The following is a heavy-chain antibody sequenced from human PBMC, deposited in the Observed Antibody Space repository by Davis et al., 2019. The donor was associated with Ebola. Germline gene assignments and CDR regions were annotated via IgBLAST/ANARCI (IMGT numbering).Heavy chain of an antibody. CDR1: GFTFSSYA. Sequence: GESLKISCAASGFTFSSYAMSWVRQAPGKGLEWVSAISGSGGSTYYADSVKGRFTISRDNAKNSLYLQMNSLRAEDTALYYCAKDQTRIPVAGLNWFDPWGQGTLVTVSS. CDR2: ISGSGGST. CDR3: AKDQTRIPVAGLNWFDP. J-gene: IGHJ5*02. D-gene: IGHD6-19*01. V-gene: IGHV3-23*01.